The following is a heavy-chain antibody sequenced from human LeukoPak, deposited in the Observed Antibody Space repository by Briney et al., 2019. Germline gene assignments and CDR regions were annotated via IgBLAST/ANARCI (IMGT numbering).Heavy chain of an antibody. J-gene: IGHJ4*02. Sequence: SETLSLTCTVSGGSISSYYWSWIRQPPGKGLEWIGYIYYSGSTNYNPSLKSRVTISVDTSKNQFSLKLSSVTAADTAVYYCARGTRATITYWGQRTLVTVSS. CDR2: IYYSGST. CDR1: GGSISSYY. V-gene: IGHV4-59*01. D-gene: IGHD5-24*01. CDR3: ARGTRATITY.